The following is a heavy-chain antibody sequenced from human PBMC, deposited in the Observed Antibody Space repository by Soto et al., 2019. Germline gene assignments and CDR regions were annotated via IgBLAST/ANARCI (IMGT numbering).Heavy chain of an antibody. D-gene: IGHD6-13*01. J-gene: IGHJ4*02. Sequence: QVQLVQSGAEVKKPGASVKVSCKASGYTFTSYGISWVRQAPGQGLEWMGWISAYNGNTKYVQQLPGRVTMTTDTSTSTAYMELRSLRSDDTAVYCCARDLAAGMIDYWGQGTLVTVSS. V-gene: IGHV1-18*01. CDR3: ARDLAAGMIDY. CDR2: ISAYNGNT. CDR1: GYTFTSYG.